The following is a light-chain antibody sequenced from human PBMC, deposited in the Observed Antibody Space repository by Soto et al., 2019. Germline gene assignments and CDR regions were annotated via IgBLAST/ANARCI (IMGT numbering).Light chain of an antibody. Sequence: EIVLTQSPGTLSLSPGERATLSCRTSQSVSNNYLAWYQQKPGQAPRLLIYGASSRATGIPDRFSGSVSGTDFTLSISRLEPQDFAVYYCQPYSNLRTFGQGTTVDIK. V-gene: IGKV3-20*01. CDR1: QSVSNNY. CDR2: GAS. CDR3: QPYSNLRT. J-gene: IGKJ1*01.